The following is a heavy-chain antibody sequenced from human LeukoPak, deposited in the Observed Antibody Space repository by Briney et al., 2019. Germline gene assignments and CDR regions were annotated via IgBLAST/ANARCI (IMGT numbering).Heavy chain of an antibody. V-gene: IGHV3-33*08. CDR1: GFTFSSYA. CDR3: ARDTRSLIDY. J-gene: IGHJ4*02. Sequence: PGGSLRLSCAASGFTFSSYAMSWVRQAPGKGLEWVAVIWYDGSNKYYADSVKGRFTISRDNSKNTLYLQMNSLRAEDTAVYYCARDTRSLIDYWGQGTLVTVSS. D-gene: IGHD1-26*01. CDR2: IWYDGSNK.